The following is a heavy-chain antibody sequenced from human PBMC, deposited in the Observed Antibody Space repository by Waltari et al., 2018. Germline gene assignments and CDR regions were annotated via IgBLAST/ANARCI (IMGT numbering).Heavy chain of an antibody. V-gene: IGHV5-51*01. J-gene: IGHJ4*02. CDR2: IYPGDSDT. D-gene: IGHD5-12*01. Sequence: EVQLVQSGAEVKKPGESLKISCQGSGYRFSSYWIGWVRQMPGKGLEWVGGAQVPGKGMEWVGDIYPGDSDTRYRPAFQGQVTFSVDRSNSTAYLHWRNVKASDTAMYYCARRVRSSDYEDHWGQGTLVTVSS. CDR1: GYRFSSYW. CDR3: ARRVRSSDYEDH.